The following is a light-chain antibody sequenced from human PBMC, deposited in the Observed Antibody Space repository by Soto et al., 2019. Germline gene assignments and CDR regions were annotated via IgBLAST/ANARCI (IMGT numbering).Light chain of an antibody. CDR1: SSDVGGYNY. Sequence: QSVLTQPRSVSGSPGQSVTISCTGTSSDVGGYNYVSWYQHHPGKAPKFMIYDVNKRPSGVPDRFSGSKSGNTASLTISGLQAEDEADYYCCSYAGSYTYVVFGGGTQLTVL. J-gene: IGLJ2*01. CDR3: CSYAGSYTYVV. V-gene: IGLV2-11*01. CDR2: DVN.